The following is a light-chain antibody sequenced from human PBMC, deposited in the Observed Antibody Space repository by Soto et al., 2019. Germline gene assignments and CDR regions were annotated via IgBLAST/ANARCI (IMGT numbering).Light chain of an antibody. CDR2: DVT. V-gene: IGLV2-14*03. CDR3: SSYTTRSTLV. CDR1: SSDVGYYNY. J-gene: IGLJ2*01. Sequence: QSALTQPASVSGSPGQSITISCTGTSSDVGYYNYVSWYQQHPGKAPKLMIYDVTNRPSGVSNRFSGSKSSNTASLTISGLQAEDEADYYCSSYTTRSTLVFGGGTKVTVL.